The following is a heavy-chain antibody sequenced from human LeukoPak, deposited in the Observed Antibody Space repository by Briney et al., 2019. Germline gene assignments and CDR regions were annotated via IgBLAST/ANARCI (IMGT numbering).Heavy chain of an antibody. Sequence: SETLSLTCAVYGGSFSGYYWSWIRQPPGKGLEWIGEINHSGSTNYNPSLKSRVTISVDTSKNQFSLKLSSVTAADTAVYYCARRGGEVVVTAPFDYWGQGTLVTVSS. CDR2: INHSGST. V-gene: IGHV4-34*01. D-gene: IGHD2-21*02. CDR3: ARRGGEVVVTAPFDY. CDR1: GGSFSGYY. J-gene: IGHJ4*02.